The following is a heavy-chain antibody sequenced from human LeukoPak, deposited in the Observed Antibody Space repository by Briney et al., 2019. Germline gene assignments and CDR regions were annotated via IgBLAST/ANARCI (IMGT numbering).Heavy chain of an antibody. CDR3: ARATMETGSDYYYYYMDV. J-gene: IGHJ6*03. D-gene: IGHD3-10*01. Sequence: SETLSLTCAVSGGSISSSNWWSWVRQPPGKGLEWIGEIYHSGSTNYNPSLKSRVTISVDKSKNQFSLKLSSVTAADTAVYYCARATMETGSDYYYYYMDVWGKGTTVTVSS. CDR1: GGSISSSNW. V-gene: IGHV4-4*02. CDR2: IYHSGST.